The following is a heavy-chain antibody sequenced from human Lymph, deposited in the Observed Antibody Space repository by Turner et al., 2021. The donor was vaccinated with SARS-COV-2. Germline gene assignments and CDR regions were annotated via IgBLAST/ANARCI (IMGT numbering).Heavy chain of an antibody. Sequence: QVQLVQSGAEVKKPGASVKVSCKAPGYTFTSYDINWVRQATGQGREWMGWMNPDSGNTGYAQKCQGRVTMTRNTSISTAYMELSSLRSEDTAVYYCARGRYSGGGMDVWGQGTTVTVSS. CDR1: GYTFTSYD. J-gene: IGHJ6*02. V-gene: IGHV1-8*02. CDR3: ARGRYSGGGMDV. CDR2: MNPDSGNT. D-gene: IGHD1-26*01.